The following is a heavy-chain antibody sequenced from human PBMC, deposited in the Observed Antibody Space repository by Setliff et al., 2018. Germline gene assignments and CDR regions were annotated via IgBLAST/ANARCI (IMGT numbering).Heavy chain of an antibody. V-gene: IGHV4-34*01. CDR1: GGTFSYYY. Sequence: SETLSLTCAASGGTFSYYYWTWIRQPPGKGLEWIGEINHSGSTSYNPSLESRVTISIDTSKNQFPLNLRYVTAADTGLYYCARGRNIKLRLLDSWGQGKLVTVSS. CDR3: ARGRNIKLRLLDS. D-gene: IGHD1-20*01. J-gene: IGHJ4*02. CDR2: INHSGST.